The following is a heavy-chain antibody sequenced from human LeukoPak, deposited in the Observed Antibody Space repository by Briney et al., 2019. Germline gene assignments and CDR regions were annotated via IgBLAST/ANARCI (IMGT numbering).Heavy chain of an antibody. CDR2: ISSSSSSYSYT. Sequence: GGSLRLSCAASGFTFSSYSMHWVRQAPGKGLEWVSSISSSSSSYSYTYYADSVKGRFTISRDYAKNALLLQMNSLRAEDTAVYYCARALYQHFDWYFDLWGRGTLVTVSS. CDR3: ARALYQHFDWYFDL. J-gene: IGHJ2*01. V-gene: IGHV3-21*01. D-gene: IGHD3-3*02. CDR1: GFTFSSYS.